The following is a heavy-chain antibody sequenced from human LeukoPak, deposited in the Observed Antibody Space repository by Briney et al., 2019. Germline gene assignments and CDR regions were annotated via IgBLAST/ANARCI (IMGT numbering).Heavy chain of an antibody. CDR3: GRVSESLVNGGVSWSFDN. CDR1: GFTFSSYS. J-gene: IGHJ4*02. V-gene: IGHV3-48*01. Sequence: GGSLRLSCAASGFTFSSYSMNWVRQAPGKGLEWVSYISSSSSTIYYADSVKGRFTISRDNAKNSLYLQMNSLRAEDTAVYYCGRVSESLVNGGVSWSFDNWGQGTLVTVSS. D-gene: IGHD2-15*01. CDR2: ISSSSSTI.